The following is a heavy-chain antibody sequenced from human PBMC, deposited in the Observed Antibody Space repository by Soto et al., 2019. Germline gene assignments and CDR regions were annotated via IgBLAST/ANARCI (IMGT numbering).Heavy chain of an antibody. CDR1: GGTFSSYT. D-gene: IGHD4-17*01. V-gene: IGHV1-69*02. CDR3: ARQTTVIHYWFNP. Sequence: SVKVSCKASGGTFSSYTISWVRQAPGQGLEWMGRIIPILGIANYAQKFQGRVTITADKSTSTAYMELSSLRSEDTAVYYCARQTTVIHYWFNPWGQGTLVTVSS. CDR2: IIPILGIA. J-gene: IGHJ5*02.